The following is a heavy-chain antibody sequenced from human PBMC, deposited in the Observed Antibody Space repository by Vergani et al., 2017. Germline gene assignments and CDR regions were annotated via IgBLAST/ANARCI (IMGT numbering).Heavy chain of an antibody. CDR1: GGSISSGSYY. Sequence: QVQLQESGPGLVKPSETLSLTCTVSGGSISSGSYYWSWIRQPAGKELEWIGRIYTSGSPNYNPSLKSRVTISIDTSKNQFSLKLSSVTAADTAVYYCARDRGYAVIWNYMDVWGKGP. D-gene: IGHD2-2*01. CDR3: ARDRGYAVIWNYMDV. V-gene: IGHV4-61*02. J-gene: IGHJ6*03. CDR2: IYTSGSP.